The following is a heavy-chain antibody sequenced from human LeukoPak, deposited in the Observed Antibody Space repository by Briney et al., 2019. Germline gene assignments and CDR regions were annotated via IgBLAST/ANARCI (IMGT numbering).Heavy chain of an antibody. CDR3: ATPQENPDYGGKDTRFDY. CDR1: GYTFTSYY. V-gene: IGHV1-46*01. Sequence: ASVKVSCKASGYTFTSYYMHWVRQAPGQGLEWMGIINPSGGSTSYAQKFQGRITMTRDTSTSTVYMELSSLRSEDTAVYYCATPQENPDYGGKDTRFDYWGQGTLVTVSS. J-gene: IGHJ4*02. D-gene: IGHD4-23*01. CDR2: INPSGGST.